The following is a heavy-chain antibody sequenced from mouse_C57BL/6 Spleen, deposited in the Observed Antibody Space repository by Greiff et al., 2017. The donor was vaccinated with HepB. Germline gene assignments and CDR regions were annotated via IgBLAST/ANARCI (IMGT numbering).Heavy chain of an antibody. CDR2: IHPHSGST. J-gene: IGHJ2*01. Sequence: VLLQQSGAELVKPGASVKLSCKASGYTFTSYWMHWVKQRPGQGLEWIGMIHPHSGSTNYNEKFKSKATLTVDKSSSTAYMQLSSLASEDSAVYYCARSRGIAAGGNYVDYWGQGTTLTVSS. CDR1: GYTFTSYW. CDR3: ARSRGIAAGGNYVDY. V-gene: IGHV1-64*01.